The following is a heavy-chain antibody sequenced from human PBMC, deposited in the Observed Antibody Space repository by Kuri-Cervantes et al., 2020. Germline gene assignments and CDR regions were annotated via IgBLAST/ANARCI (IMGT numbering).Heavy chain of an antibody. CDR2: ISGSGGST. D-gene: IGHD4-17*01. V-gene: IGHV3-23*01. CDR3: ARDATAEQGTNDYGDYGNFDY. CDR1: GFTFSSYA. J-gene: IGHJ4*02. Sequence: GESLKISCATSGFTFSSYAMSWVRQAPGKGLEWVSAISGSGGSTYYADSVKGRFTISRDNSKNTLYLQMNSLRAEDTAVYYCARDATAEQGTNDYGDYGNFDYWGQGTLVTVSS.